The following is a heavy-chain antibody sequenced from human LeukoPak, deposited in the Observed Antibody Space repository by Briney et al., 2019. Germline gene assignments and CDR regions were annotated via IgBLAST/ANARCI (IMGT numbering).Heavy chain of an antibody. V-gene: IGHV1-18*01. CDR1: GYTFTSYG. D-gene: IGHD5-18*01. Sequence: ASVKVSCKASGYTFTSYGISWVRQAPGQGLEWMGWISAYNGNTNYAQKLQGRVTMTTDTSTSTAYMELRSLRSDDTAVYYCARDSGYSYGSYYYYYYMDVWGQGTSVSVSS. J-gene: IGHJ6*03. CDR3: ARDSGYSYGSYYYYYYMDV. CDR2: ISAYNGNT.